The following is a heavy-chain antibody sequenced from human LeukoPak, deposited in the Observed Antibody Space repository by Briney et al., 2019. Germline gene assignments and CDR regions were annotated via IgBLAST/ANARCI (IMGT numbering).Heavy chain of an antibody. CDR3: ARDLERLVSSLDY. J-gene: IGHJ4*02. CDR1: GYTFTSYG. V-gene: IGHV1-46*01. CDR2: INPSGGST. D-gene: IGHD1-1*01. Sequence: ASVKVSCKASGYTFTSYGISWVRQAPGQGLEWMGIINPSGGSTSYAQKFQGRVTMTRDTSTSTVYMELSSLRSEDTAVYYCARDLERLVSSLDYWGQGTLVTVSS.